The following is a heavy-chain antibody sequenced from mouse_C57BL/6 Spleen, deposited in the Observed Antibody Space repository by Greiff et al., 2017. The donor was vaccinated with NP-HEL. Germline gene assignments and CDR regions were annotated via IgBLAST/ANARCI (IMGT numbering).Heavy chain of an antibody. D-gene: IGHD2-4*01. CDR1: GYSITSGYD. Sequence: EVQLQQSGPGMVKPSQSLSLTCTVTGYSITSGYDWHWIRHFPGNKLEWMGYISYSGSTNYNPSLKSRISITHDTSKNHFFLKLNSVTTEDTATYYCAREYYDYDRWYFDVWGTGTTVTVSS. V-gene: IGHV3-1*01. CDR2: ISYSGST. J-gene: IGHJ1*03. CDR3: AREYYDYDRWYFDV.